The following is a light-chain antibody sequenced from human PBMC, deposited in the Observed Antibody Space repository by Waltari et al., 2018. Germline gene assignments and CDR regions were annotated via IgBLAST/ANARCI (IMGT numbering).Light chain of an antibody. CDR3: SSYTSSSTPYV. J-gene: IGLJ1*01. CDR2: EVS. Sequence: QSALTQPASVSGSPGPSVPLPCSGTSNHVGGSNYVSWYQQHPGKAPKLMIYEVSNRPSGVSNRFSGSKSGNTASLTISGLQAEDEADYYCSSYTSSSTPYVFGTGTKVTVL. CDR1: SNHVGGSNY. V-gene: IGLV2-14*01.